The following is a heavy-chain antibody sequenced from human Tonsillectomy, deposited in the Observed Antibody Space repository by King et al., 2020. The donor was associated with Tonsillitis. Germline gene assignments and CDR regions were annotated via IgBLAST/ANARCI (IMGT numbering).Heavy chain of an antibody. CDR1: GYSFTSYW. D-gene: IGHD6-19*01. J-gene: IGHJ4*02. CDR2: IYPGDSDT. V-gene: IGHV5-51*01. Sequence: QLVQSGAEVKKPGESLKISCKGSGYSFTSYWIGWVRQMPGKGLEWMGIIYPGDSDTRYSPSFQGQVTISADKSISTAYLQWGSRKASDTAMYYCARCFRGYGASSGWDTERLVYWGRGTLVTVAS. CDR3: ARCFRGYGASSGWDTERLVY.